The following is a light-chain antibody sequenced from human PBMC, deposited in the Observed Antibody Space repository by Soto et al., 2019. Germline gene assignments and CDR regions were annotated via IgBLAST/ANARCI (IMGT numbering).Light chain of an antibody. CDR1: SNDVGRYNY. J-gene: IGLJ1*01. Sequence: QSVLTQPPSASGSPGQSVTISCTGTSNDVGRYNYVSWYQQHPGKAPKLMISEVSKRPSGVPDRFSGSKSGNTASLTVSGLQAEDEADYYCSSYAGSNNFDVFGTGTKLTVL. V-gene: IGLV2-8*01. CDR2: EVS. CDR3: SSYAGSNNFDV.